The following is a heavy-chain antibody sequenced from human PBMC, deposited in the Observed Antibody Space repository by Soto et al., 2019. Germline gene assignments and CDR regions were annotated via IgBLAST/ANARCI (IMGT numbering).Heavy chain of an antibody. CDR3: ATGGSSCWNGNLDY. V-gene: IGHV3-53*01. J-gene: IGHJ4*02. CDR2: IYSGGTT. Sequence: GGSLRPSCAASGFTVSSSYMSWVRQAPGKGLEWVSVIYSGGTTYYADSVRGRFTISRDNSKNTLYLQMNSLRAEDTAVYYCATGGSSCWNGNLDYWGQGA. D-gene: IGHD6-13*01. CDR1: GFTVSSSY.